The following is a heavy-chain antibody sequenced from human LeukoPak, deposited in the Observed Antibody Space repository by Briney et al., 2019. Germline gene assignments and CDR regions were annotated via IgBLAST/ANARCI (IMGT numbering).Heavy chain of an antibody. CDR1: GGSISSGDYY. CDR2: IYYSGST. CDR3: ARAAINYYDSSGFEY. J-gene: IGHJ4*02. Sequence: SETLSLTCTVSGGSISSGDYYWSWIRQPPGKGLEWIGYIYYSGSTYYNPSLKSRVTISVDTSKNQFSLKLSSVTAADTAVYYCARAAINYYDSSGFEYWGQGTLVTVSS. V-gene: IGHV4-30-4*08. D-gene: IGHD3-22*01.